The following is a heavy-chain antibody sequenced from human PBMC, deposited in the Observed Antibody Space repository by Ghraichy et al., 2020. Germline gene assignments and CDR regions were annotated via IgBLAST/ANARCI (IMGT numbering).Heavy chain of an antibody. V-gene: IGHV3-11*01. CDR1: GFTFSDYY. CDR3: AREKVATILGCGAFDI. Sequence: GGSLRLSCAASGFTFSDYYMSWIRQAPGKGLEWVSYISSSGSTIYYADSVKGRFTISRDNAKNSLYLQMNSLRAEDTAVYYCAREKVATILGCGAFDIWGQGTMVTVSS. J-gene: IGHJ3*02. CDR2: ISSSGSTI. D-gene: IGHD5-12*01.